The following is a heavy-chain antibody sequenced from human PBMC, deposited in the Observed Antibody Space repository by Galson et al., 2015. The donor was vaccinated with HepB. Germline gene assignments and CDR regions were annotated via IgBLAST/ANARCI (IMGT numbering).Heavy chain of an antibody. CDR2: ISYDGSNK. Sequence: SLRLSCAASGFTFSSYGMHWVRQAPGKGLEWVAVISYDGSNKYYADSVKGRFTISRDNSKNTLYLQMNSLRAEDTAVYYCAKDLSYSNYGAPIYYYGMDVWGQGTTVTVSS. D-gene: IGHD4-11*01. J-gene: IGHJ6*02. CDR3: AKDLSYSNYGAPIYYYGMDV. V-gene: IGHV3-30*18. CDR1: GFTFSSYG.